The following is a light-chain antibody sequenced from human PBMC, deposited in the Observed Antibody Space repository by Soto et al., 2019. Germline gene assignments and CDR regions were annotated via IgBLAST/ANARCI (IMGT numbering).Light chain of an antibody. J-gene: IGKJ1*01. V-gene: IGKV3-15*01. CDR3: QQYGSSPGT. CDR2: GAY. CDR1: HSVSSN. Sequence: EIVMTQSPATLSVSPGERAPLSCGASHSVSSNLAWYQQKPGQSPRLLLYGAYTXATGIPARFSGSGSGTDFTLTSSRLEPEDFAVYYRQQYGSSPGTFGQGTKVDIK.